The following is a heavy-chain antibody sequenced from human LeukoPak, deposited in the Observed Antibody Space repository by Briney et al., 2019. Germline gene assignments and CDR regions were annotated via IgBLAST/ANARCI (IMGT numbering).Heavy chain of an antibody. CDR2: INHSGST. D-gene: IGHD2-2*02. CDR3: ARAYHSSYCSSTSCYTRFDP. J-gene: IGHJ5*02. CDR1: SGSFSGYY. V-gene: IGHV4-34*01. Sequence: SETLSLTCAVYSGSFSGYYWSWIRQPPGKGLEWIGEINHSGSTNYNPSLKSRVTISVDTSKNQLSLKLSSVTAADTAVYYCARAYHSSYCSSTSCYTRFDPWGQGTLVTVSS.